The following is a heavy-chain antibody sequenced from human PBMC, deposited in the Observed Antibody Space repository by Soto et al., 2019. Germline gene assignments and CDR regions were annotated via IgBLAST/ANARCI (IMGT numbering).Heavy chain of an antibody. CDR2: IYYSGST. J-gene: IGHJ4*02. CDR1: GGSISSSSYY. CDR3: AREQRRGSASYANY. Sequence: QLQLQESGPGLVKPSETLSLTCTVSGGSISSSSYYWGWIRQPPGKGLEWIGSIYYSGSTYYNPSLKSRVTISVDTSKNQFSLKLSSLTAVDTSVYYCAREQRRGSASYANYWGQGTLVTVSS. D-gene: IGHD1-26*01. V-gene: IGHV4-39*02.